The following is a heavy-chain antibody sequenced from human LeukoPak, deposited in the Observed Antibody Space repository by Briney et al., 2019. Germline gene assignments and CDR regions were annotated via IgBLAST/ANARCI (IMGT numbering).Heavy chain of an antibody. CDR3: ASTERCSTTCPLDY. Sequence: PSETLSLTCTVSGGSISAISGGPYYWGWIRQPPGKGLEWIGSGHYSGNTYNPSLKSRVTISIDTSKNQFSLKVSSVTAADTAVYYCASTERCSTTCPLDYWGQGTLVTVSS. J-gene: IGHJ4*02. CDR1: GGSISAISGGPYY. V-gene: IGHV4-39*01. D-gene: IGHD2-2*01. CDR2: GHYSGNT.